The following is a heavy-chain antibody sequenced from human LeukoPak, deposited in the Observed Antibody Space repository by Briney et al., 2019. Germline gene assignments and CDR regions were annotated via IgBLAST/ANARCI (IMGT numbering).Heavy chain of an antibody. J-gene: IGHJ4*02. V-gene: IGHV3-30*18. D-gene: IGHD5-12*01. CDR3: AKGVRGYDYCDY. CDR2: ISYDGSNK. CDR1: GFTFSSYG. Sequence: GGSLRLSCAASGFTFSSYGMPWVGQAPGKGLGGVAVISYDGSNKFYADSVKGRFTISRDNSKNTLYLQMNSLRAEDTAVYYCAKGVRGYDYCDYWGQGTLVTVSS.